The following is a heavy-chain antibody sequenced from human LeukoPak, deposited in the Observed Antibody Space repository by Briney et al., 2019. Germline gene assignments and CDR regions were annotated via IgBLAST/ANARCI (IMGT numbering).Heavy chain of an antibody. CDR3: ARDGTDETQFDY. CDR2: ISSSSSYI. J-gene: IGHJ4*02. D-gene: IGHD3/OR15-3a*01. CDR1: GFTFSSYS. Sequence: PGGSLRLSCAASGFTFSSYSMNWVRQAPGKGLEWVSSISSSSSYIYYADSVKGRFTISRDNAKNSLYLQMNSLRAEDTAVYYCARDGTDETQFDYWGQGTLVTVSS. V-gene: IGHV3-21*01.